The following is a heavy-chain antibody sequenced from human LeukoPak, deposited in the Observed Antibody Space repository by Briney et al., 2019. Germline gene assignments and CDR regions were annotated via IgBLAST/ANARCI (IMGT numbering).Heavy chain of an antibody. D-gene: IGHD4-17*01. CDR1: GFTFSTYG. J-gene: IGHJ4*02. CDR2: ISSDGSNK. CDR3: AKVPDTVTHDVIY. V-gene: IGHV3-30*18. Sequence: AGGSLRLSCAASGFTFSTYGLHWVRQAPGKGLEWVALISSDGSNKNYADSVKGRFTISRDNSKNTLYLQMNSLRAEDTALYYCAKVPDTVTHDVIYWGQGTLVTVSS.